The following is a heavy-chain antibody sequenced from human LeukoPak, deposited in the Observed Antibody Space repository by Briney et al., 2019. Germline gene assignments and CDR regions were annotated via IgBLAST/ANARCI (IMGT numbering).Heavy chain of an antibody. J-gene: IGHJ4*02. Sequence: PSETLSLTCSVSGGSISSYDWSWIREPPGKGLVWMGYIYHSGNTNYNPSLKSRITMSVDTSKNQISLKLNSVTAADTAVYYCARVLSVGSGSYFSYYFDNWGQGTLVTVSS. V-gene: IGHV4-59*01. CDR3: ARVLSVGSGSYFSYYFDN. D-gene: IGHD3-10*01. CDR2: IYHSGNT. CDR1: GGSISSYD.